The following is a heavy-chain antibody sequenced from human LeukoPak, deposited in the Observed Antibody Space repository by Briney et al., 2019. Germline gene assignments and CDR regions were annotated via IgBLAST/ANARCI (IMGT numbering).Heavy chain of an antibody. Sequence: GGSLRLSCAASGFTFSSYGMHWVRQAPGKGLEWVAVISYDGSNKYYADSVKGRFTISRDNSKNTLYLQMNSLRAEDTAVYYCARDGDTAMVPIDYWGQGTLVTVSS. J-gene: IGHJ4*02. CDR3: ARDGDTAMVPIDY. CDR2: ISYDGSNK. D-gene: IGHD5-18*01. V-gene: IGHV3-30*03. CDR1: GFTFSSYG.